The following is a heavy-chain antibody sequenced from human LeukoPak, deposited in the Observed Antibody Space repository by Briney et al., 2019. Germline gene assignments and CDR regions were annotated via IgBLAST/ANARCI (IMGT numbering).Heavy chain of an antibody. J-gene: IGHJ4*02. V-gene: IGHV4-34*01. Sequence: SETLSLTCAVCGGSFSGYYWSWIRQPPGKGLEWIGEINHSGSTNYNPSLKSRVTISVDTSKNQFSLKLSSVTAADTAVYYCARGRGTVTFSLTSYYFDYWGQGTLVTVSS. CDR2: INHSGST. CDR1: GGSFSGYY. CDR3: ARGRGTVTFSLTSYYFDY. D-gene: IGHD4-17*01.